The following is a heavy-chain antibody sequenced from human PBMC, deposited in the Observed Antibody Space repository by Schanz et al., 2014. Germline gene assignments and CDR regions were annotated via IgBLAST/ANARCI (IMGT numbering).Heavy chain of an antibody. D-gene: IGHD6-13*01. CDR3: AKEKEEVAADGSFFDY. CDR1: GFGFDDYA. CDR2: INWNGGST. Sequence: EVQLVESGGGVVRPGGSLRLSCAASGFGFDDYAMSWVRQAPGKGLEWVSGINWNGGSTGYAHSVKGRFTISRDNSKNTVNLQMNSLRAEDTAVYYCAKEKEEVAADGSFFDYWGQGTLVTVSS. J-gene: IGHJ4*02. V-gene: IGHV3-20*04.